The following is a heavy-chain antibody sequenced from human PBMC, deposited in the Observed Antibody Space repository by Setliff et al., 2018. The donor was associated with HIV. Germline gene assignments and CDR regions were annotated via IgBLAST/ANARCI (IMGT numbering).Heavy chain of an antibody. J-gene: IGHJ6*03. CDR2: INHSGST. CDR1: GESFSGYY. Sequence: SETLSLTCAVYGESFSGYYWSWIRQPPGKGLEWIGEINHSGSTNYNPSLKSRLTMSIDKSKNQVSLELSSVTAADTAVYYCGRTMTYYYLCMDVWGNGTTVTVSS. V-gene: IGHV4-34*01. CDR3: GRTMTYYYLCMDV.